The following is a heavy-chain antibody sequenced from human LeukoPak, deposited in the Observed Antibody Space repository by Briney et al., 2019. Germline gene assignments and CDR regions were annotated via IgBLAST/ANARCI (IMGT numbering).Heavy chain of an antibody. CDR1: GFTFSSYA. CDR2: ISGSGGST. CDR3: ANQGSYCSSTSCSQGWFDP. Sequence: GSLRLSCAASGFTFSSYAMSWVRQAPGKGLEWVSAISGSGGSTYYADSVKGRFTISRDNSKNTLYLQMNSLRAEDTAVYYCANQGSYCSSTSCSQGWFDPWGQGTLVTVSS. J-gene: IGHJ5*02. D-gene: IGHD2-2*01. V-gene: IGHV3-23*01.